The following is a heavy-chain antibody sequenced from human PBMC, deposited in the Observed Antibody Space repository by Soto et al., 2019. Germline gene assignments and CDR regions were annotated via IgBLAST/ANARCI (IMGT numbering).Heavy chain of an antibody. CDR1: GGSISSYY. D-gene: IGHD7-27*01. V-gene: IGHV4-59*01. CDR3: ARGWGGYFQQ. CDR2: SYYSGST. J-gene: IGHJ1*01. Sequence: QVQLQESGPGLVKPSETLSLTCTVSGGSISSYYWSWIRQPPGKGLEWIGYSYYSGSTNYNPSLKRRVTISVDTSMNQFSLKLSSVSAADTAVHYCARGWGGYFQQWGQGTLVTVSS.